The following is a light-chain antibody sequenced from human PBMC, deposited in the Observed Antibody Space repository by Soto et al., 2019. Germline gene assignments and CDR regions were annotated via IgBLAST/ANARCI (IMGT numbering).Light chain of an antibody. CDR3: QQYGGSPLVT. J-gene: IGKJ4*01. CDR1: QTVSSNY. Sequence: VVLTQSPGTLSLSPGERATLSCRASQTVSSNYLAWYQQKPGQAPRLLIYGASSRVTGIPDRFSGSGSGTDFTLTISRLDPEDFAVYYCQQYGGSPLVTFGGGTKVEI. V-gene: IGKV3-20*01. CDR2: GAS.